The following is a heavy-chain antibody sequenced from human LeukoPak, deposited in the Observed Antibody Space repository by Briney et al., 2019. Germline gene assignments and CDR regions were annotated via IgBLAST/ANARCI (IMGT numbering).Heavy chain of an antibody. D-gene: IGHD4-17*01. J-gene: IGHJ4*02. CDR1: GGSISSFY. V-gene: IGHV4-59*08. CDR2: IYYRGSS. CDR3: ARQTQYYGDYI. Sequence: PSETLSLTCSVSGGSISSFYWSWIRQPPGKGLEWIGYIYYRGSSKYNPSLKSRVIISLDTSKNQFSLRLSSVTAADTAVYYCARQTQYYGDYIWGQGTLVTVSS.